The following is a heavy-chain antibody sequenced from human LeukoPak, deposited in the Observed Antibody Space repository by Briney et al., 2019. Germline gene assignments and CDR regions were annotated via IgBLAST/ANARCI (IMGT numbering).Heavy chain of an antibody. Sequence: SGTLSLTCAVSGGSISSSNWWSWVRQPPGKGLEWIGEIYHSGSTNYNPSLKSRVTISVDTSKNQFSLKLSSVTAADTAVYYCARHRCSGGSCYPMNWFDPWGQGTLVTVSS. CDR1: GGSISSSNW. J-gene: IGHJ5*02. D-gene: IGHD2-15*01. CDR3: ARHRCSGGSCYPMNWFDP. CDR2: IYHSGST. V-gene: IGHV4-4*02.